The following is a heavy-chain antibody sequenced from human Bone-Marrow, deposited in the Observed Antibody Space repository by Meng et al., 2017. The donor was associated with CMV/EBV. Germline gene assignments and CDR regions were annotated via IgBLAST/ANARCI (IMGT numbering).Heavy chain of an antibody. CDR2: ISAYNGNT. D-gene: IGHD1-26*01. CDR1: GYTFTSYG. V-gene: IGHV1-18*01. CDR3: ARDGPYSGSYGGIGYFYYGMDV. J-gene: IGHJ6*02. Sequence: ALVKVSCKASGYTFTSYGISWVRQAPGQGLEWMGWISAYNGNTNYAQNFQGRVTMTTDTPTSTAYMELRSLRSDDTAVYYCARDGPYSGSYGGIGYFYYGMDVWGQGTTVTVSS.